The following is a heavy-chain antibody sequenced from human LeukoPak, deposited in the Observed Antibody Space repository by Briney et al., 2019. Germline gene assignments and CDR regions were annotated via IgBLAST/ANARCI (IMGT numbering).Heavy chain of an antibody. D-gene: IGHD1-26*01. CDR3: ARGAYSGSYYCPFDY. Sequence: ASVKVSCKAFGYTFTGYYMHWVRQAPGQGLEWLGWINPNSGGTNYAQKFQGRVTMTRDTSFSPAYMEVSRLRSDDTAVYYWARGAYSGSYYCPFDYWGQGTLVTVSS. CDR2: INPNSGGT. J-gene: IGHJ4*02. V-gene: IGHV1-2*02. CDR1: GYTFTGYY.